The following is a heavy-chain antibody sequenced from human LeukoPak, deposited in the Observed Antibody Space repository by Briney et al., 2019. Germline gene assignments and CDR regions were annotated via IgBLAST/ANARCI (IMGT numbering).Heavy chain of an antibody. J-gene: IGHJ4*02. V-gene: IGHV3-48*02. Sequence: GGSLRLSCAASGFTFSSYSMNWVRQAPGKGLEWVSYISSSSSTIYYADSVKGRFTISGDNAKNSLYLQMNSLRDEDTAVYYCARPDTAKYGKEVDYWGQGTLVTVSS. CDR1: GFTFSSYS. D-gene: IGHD5-18*01. CDR2: ISSSSSTI. CDR3: ARPDTAKYGKEVDY.